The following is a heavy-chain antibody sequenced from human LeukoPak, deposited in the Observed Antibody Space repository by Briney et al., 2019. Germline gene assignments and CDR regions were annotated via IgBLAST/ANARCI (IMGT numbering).Heavy chain of an antibody. CDR1: GCTFSSYA. D-gene: IGHD6-13*01. J-gene: IGHJ4*02. Sequence: SVKVSCKASGCTFSSYAISWVRQAPGQGLEWMGGIITIFGTANYTKKFQGRVTITADESTSTAYMELSSLRSEDTAVYYCAREGEQQLVPYFDYWGQGTLVTVSS. CDR3: AREGEQQLVPYFDY. V-gene: IGHV1-69*01. CDR2: IITIFGTA.